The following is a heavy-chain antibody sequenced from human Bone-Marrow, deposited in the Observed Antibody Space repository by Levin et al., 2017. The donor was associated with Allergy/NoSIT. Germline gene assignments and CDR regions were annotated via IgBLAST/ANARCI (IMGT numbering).Heavy chain of an antibody. D-gene: IGHD3-10*02. Sequence: PGESLKISCQASGYTFTTSDIYWVRQAPGQGLEWMGWMSPHNGLTEYTQKFQDRVTMTSNTAINLAYMELSSLRSEDTAVYFCAIRGPHVFNIWGQGTKVTVSS. J-gene: IGHJ3*02. CDR2: MSPHNGLT. CDR3: AIRGPHVFNI. V-gene: IGHV1-8*01. CDR1: GYTFTTSD.